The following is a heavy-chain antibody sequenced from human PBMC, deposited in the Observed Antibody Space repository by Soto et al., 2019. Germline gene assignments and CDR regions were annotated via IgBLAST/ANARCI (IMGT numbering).Heavy chain of an antibody. CDR1: GDSIRNSRYY. V-gene: IGHV4-39*01. CDR3: ARTFDY. Sequence: QLQLQESGPGLVKPAETLSLICTVSGDSIRNSRYYWGWIRQPPGKGLEWITSISYSGSTYYNPSLKSRVPISVDTSKNQFSLKLSSVTAADPAVYYCARTFDYWGQGALVTVSS. J-gene: IGHJ4*02. CDR2: ISYSGST.